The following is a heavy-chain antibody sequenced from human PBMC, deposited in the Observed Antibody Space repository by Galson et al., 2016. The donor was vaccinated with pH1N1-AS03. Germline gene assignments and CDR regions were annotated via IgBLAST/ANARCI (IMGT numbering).Heavy chain of an antibody. CDR1: GFTFDYFY. Sequence: SLRLSCAASGFTFDYFYMSCIRQAPGKGLEWISFISTAGITTHYADSVKGRFTISRDNANNSLYLEMTSLRPEDTAIYYCARNWNYFNLWGQGVLVTVSS. CDR3: ARNWNYFNL. D-gene: IGHD1-1*01. V-gene: IGHV3-11*01. J-gene: IGHJ4*02. CDR2: ISTAGITT.